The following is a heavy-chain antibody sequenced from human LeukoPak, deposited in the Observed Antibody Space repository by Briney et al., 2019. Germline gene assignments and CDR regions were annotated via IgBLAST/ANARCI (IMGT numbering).Heavy chain of an antibody. V-gene: IGHV3-30*02. CDR1: GFTFSNFG. Sequence: GGSLRLSCAASGFTFSNFGMHWVRQAPGEGLEWVAFIRYDGNIKHYADSVRGRFSISRDNSKNTVFLQMNSLRVEDTSVYYCVKDMGDYKAGHSFYYMDVWGKGTRVTVSS. D-gene: IGHD4-17*01. CDR2: IRYDGNIK. J-gene: IGHJ6*03. CDR3: VKDMGDYKAGHSFYYMDV.